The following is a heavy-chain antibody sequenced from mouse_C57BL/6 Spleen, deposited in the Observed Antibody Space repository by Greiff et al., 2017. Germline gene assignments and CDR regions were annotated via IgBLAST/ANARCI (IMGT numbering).Heavy chain of an antibody. J-gene: IGHJ4*01. D-gene: IGHD2-5*01. CDR3: AKNSDCYSNYDAMDY. Sequence: VKLVESGPGLVQPSQSLSITCTVSGFSLTSYGVHWVRQPPGQGLEWLGVIWRGGSTDYNAAFISRLSISKDNSKSQVFFKMNSLQADDTAIYYCAKNSDCYSNYDAMDYWGQGTSVTVSA. CDR2: IWRGGST. V-gene: IGHV2-4*01. CDR1: GFSLTSYG.